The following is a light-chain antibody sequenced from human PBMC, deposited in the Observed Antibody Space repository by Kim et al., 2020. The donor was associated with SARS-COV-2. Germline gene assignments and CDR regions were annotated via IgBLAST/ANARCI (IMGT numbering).Light chain of an antibody. J-gene: IGKJ1*01. CDR2: KAS. CDR1: QVSIWS. Sequence: VVYRPPTTCRASQVSIWSVAWHEKSPGKATQLLIYKASPLISGVPSRFSGSGSGTQFTLPTSSLQPDDFAFYYCQQNKSYTLTFGQGTKV. CDR3: QQNKSYTLT. V-gene: IGKV1-5*03.